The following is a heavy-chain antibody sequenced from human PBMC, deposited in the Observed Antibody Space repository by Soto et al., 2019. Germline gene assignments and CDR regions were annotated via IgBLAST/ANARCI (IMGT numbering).Heavy chain of an antibody. CDR1: GFTFGGYA. CDR2: IRSKAYGGTT. J-gene: IGHJ6*02. Sequence: GGSLRLSCTASGFTFGGYAMSWVRQAPGKGLEWVGFIRSKAYGGTTEYAASVKGRFTISRDDSKSIAYLQMNSLKTEDTAVYYCTRDCIAASNYYYGMDVWGQGTTVTVSS. V-gene: IGHV3-49*04. D-gene: IGHD6-25*01. CDR3: TRDCIAASNYYYGMDV.